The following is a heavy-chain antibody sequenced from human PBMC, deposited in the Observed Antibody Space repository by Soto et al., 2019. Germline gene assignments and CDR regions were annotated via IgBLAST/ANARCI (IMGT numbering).Heavy chain of an antibody. D-gene: IGHD5-18*01. V-gene: IGHV1-8*01. CDR1: GYTFTSYD. Sequence: ASVKVSCKASGYTFTSYDINWVRQATGQGLEWMGWMNPNCGNTGYAQKFQGRVTMTRNTSISTAYMELSSLRSEDTAVYYCARGDRYSYGYGPYYGMDVWGQGTTVTVSS. CDR3: ARGDRYSYGYGPYYGMDV. CDR2: MNPNCGNT. J-gene: IGHJ6*02.